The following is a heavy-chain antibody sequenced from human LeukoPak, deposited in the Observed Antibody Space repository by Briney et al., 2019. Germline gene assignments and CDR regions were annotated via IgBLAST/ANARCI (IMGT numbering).Heavy chain of an antibody. CDR2: IIPILGTA. D-gene: IGHD3-9*01. CDR3: ARVGRRYDGLNYDILTGYYFDYFDY. V-gene: IGHV1-69*04. J-gene: IGHJ4*02. Sequence: ASVKVSCKASGGTFSSYAISWVRQAPGQGLEWMGRIIPILGTANYAQKFQGRVTITADKSTSTAYMELSSLRSEDTAVYYCARVGRRYDGLNYDILTGYYFDYFDYWGQGTLVTVSS. CDR1: GGTFSSYA.